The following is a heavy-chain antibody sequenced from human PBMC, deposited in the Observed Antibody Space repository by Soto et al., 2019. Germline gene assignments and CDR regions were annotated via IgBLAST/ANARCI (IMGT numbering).Heavy chain of an antibody. CDR2: ISSSSDDT. J-gene: IGHJ4*02. Sequence: SCAVSGFTFRDYYMSWIRQDPGKGLEWISYISSSSDDTNYAASVKGRFTISRDDSKNTLYLQMNSLKTEDTAVYYCTTDLVWIAVAGYYFDYWGEGTLVTVSS. CDR3: TTDLVWIAVAGYYFDY. D-gene: IGHD6-19*01. CDR1: GFTFRDYY. V-gene: IGHV3-11*05.